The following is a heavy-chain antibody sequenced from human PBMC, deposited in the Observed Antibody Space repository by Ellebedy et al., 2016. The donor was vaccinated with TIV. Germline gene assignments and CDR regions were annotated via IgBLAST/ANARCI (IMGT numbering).Heavy chain of an antibody. V-gene: IGHV3-21*01. J-gene: IGHJ5*02. CDR3: ASIAAAGTLGFDP. D-gene: IGHD6-13*01. CDR2: ISSSSSYI. Sequence: GESLKISXAASGFTFSSYSMNWVRPAPGKGLEWVSSISSSSSYIYYADSVKGRFTISRDNAKNSLYLQMNSLRAEDTAVYYCASIAAAGTLGFDPWGQGTLVTVSS. CDR1: GFTFSSYS.